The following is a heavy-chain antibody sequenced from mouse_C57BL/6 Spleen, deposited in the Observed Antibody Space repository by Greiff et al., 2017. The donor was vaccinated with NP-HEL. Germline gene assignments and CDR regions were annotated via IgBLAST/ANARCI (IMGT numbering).Heavy chain of an antibody. V-gene: IGHV1-85*01. CDR2: IYPRDGST. Sequence: VQLQQSGPELVKPGASVKLSCKASGYTFTSYDINWVKQRPGQGLEWIGWIYPRDGSTKYNEKFKGKATLTVDTSSSTAYMELHSLTSEDSAVYFCARADTTVVARNYFDYWGQGTTLTVSS. D-gene: IGHD1-1*01. J-gene: IGHJ2*01. CDR1: GYTFTSYD. CDR3: ARADTTVVARNYFDY.